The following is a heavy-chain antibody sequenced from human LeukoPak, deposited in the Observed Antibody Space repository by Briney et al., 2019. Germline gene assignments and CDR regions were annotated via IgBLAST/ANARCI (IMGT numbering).Heavy chain of an antibody. D-gene: IGHD5-12*01. CDR3: ARGGYYFDY. CDR1: GGSISSYY. V-gene: IGHV4-59*01. Sequence: SETLSLTCTVSGGSISSYYWSWIRQPPGKGLEWIGYIYYSGSTNYNPSLKSRVTISVDTSKNQFSVKPSSVTAADTAVYYCARGGYYFDYWGQGTLVTVSS. CDR2: IYYSGST. J-gene: IGHJ4*02.